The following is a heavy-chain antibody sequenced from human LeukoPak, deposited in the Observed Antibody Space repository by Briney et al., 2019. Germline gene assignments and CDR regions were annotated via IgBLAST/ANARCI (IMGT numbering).Heavy chain of an antibody. CDR2: LYSDGNT. J-gene: IGHJ4*02. CDR1: GFTVITND. Sequence: GGSLRLSCAASGFTVITNDMTGVREAPGKGLEWVSVLYSDGNTKYADSVQGRFTISRDNSKNTLYLEMNSLSPDDTAVYYCARGVEPLAANTLAYWGQGTLVTVSS. D-gene: IGHD1-14*01. V-gene: IGHV3-53*01. CDR3: ARGVEPLAANTLAY.